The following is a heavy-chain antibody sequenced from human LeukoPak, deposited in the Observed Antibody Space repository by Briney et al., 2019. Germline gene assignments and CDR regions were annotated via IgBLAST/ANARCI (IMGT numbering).Heavy chain of an antibody. CDR2: IYYSGST. V-gene: IGHV4-59*01. CDR3: ASSRNGYNSLDY. J-gene: IGHJ4*02. D-gene: IGHD5-24*01. CDR1: GGSISSYY. Sequence: SETLSLTCTVSGGSISSYYWSWIRQPPGKGLEWIGYIYYSGSTNYNPSLKSRVTISVDTSKNQFSLKLSSVTAADTAVYYCASSRNGYNSLDYWGQGTLVTVSS.